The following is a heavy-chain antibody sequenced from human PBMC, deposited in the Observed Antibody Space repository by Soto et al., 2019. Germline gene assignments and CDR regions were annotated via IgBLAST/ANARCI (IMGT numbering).Heavy chain of an antibody. J-gene: IGHJ4*02. CDR3: ATMGTPATGLYFFDY. CDR2: ISYSGSP. V-gene: IGHV4-30-4*01. CDR1: GGSISSGNYY. Sequence: QVQLQESGPGLVKPSQTLSLTCTVSGGSISSGNYYWSWIRPPPGKGLEWIGFISYSGSPYYSTSLKYRVTISVYTYKSQFSLNLRFAPAAATAVYYCATMGTPATGLYFFDYWGPGSLVTVSS. D-gene: IGHD2-15*01.